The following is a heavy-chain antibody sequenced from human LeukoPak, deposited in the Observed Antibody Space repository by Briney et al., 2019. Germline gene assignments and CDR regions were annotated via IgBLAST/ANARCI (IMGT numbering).Heavy chain of an antibody. V-gene: IGHV3-23*01. J-gene: IGHJ5*02. CDR1: GFTFSNYD. Sequence: GGSLRLTCAASGFTFSNYDMSWVRQAPGKGLEWVSSISDSGGSTYYADSVKGRFTISRDNSKNTLYLQMTNLRAADTAVYYCAKDLSRAVAADWFDPWDQGSPVTVSS. CDR3: AKDLSRAVAADWFDP. CDR2: ISDSGGST. D-gene: IGHD6-19*01.